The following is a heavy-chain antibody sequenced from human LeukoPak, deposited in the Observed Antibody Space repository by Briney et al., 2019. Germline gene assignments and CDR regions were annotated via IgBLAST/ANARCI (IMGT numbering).Heavy chain of an antibody. V-gene: IGHV3-74*01. Sequence: GGSLRLSCAASGFTFSSYWMHWVRQAPGKGLVWVSRINSDGSSTSYADSVKGRFTISRDNAKNTLYLQMSSLRAEDTAVYYCAREGATDWYFHLWGRGTLVTVSS. CDR3: AREGATDWYFHL. CDR2: INSDGSST. D-gene: IGHD5-12*01. J-gene: IGHJ2*01. CDR1: GFTFSSYW.